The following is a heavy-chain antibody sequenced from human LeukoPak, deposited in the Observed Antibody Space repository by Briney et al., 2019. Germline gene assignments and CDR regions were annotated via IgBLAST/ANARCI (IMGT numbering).Heavy chain of an antibody. J-gene: IGHJ5*02. V-gene: IGHV1-2*02. CDR2: INPNSGGT. CDR1: GYTFSGYY. Sequence: ASVKVSCKASGYTFSGYYMHWVRQAPGQGLEWMGWINPNSGGTNYAQKFQGRVTITTDESTSTAYMELSSLRSEDTAVYYCARGTTVTTNWFDPWGQGTLVTVSS. D-gene: IGHD4-11*01. CDR3: ARGTTVTTNWFDP.